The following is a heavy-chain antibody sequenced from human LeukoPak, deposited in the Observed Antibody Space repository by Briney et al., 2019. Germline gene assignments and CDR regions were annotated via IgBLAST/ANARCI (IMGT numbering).Heavy chain of an antibody. Sequence: GGSLRLSCAASGFTFSSYWMNWARQAPGKGLEWVASINHNGNVNYYVDSVKGRFTISRDNAKNSLYLQMNSLRDEDTAVYYCAGARTYYYAMDVWGQGTTVTVSS. J-gene: IGHJ6*02. V-gene: IGHV3-7*01. CDR1: GFTFSSYW. CDR2: INHNGNVN. CDR3: AGARTYYYAMDV.